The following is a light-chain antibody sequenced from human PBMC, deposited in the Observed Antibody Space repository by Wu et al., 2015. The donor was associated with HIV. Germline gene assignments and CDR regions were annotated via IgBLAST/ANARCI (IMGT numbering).Light chain of an antibody. CDR1: QSVRYNY. V-gene: IGKV3-20*01. CDR2: CI. J-gene: IGKJ5*01. CDR3: QQYGSSSIT. Sequence: CRASQSVRYNYLAWYQQKLGQAPTAPHLCCIQQGPGIPDRFSGSGSGTDFTLTISRLEPEDFALYYCQQYGSSSITFGQETRLEIK.